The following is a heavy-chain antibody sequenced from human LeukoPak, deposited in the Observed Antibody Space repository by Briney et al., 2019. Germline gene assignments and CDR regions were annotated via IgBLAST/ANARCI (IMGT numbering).Heavy chain of an antibody. V-gene: IGHV4-4*07. D-gene: IGHD3-3*01. CDR2: IYTSGST. J-gene: IGHJ3*02. CDR3: ARMSSSIWSGSQDAFDI. Sequence: SETLSLTCTVSGGSISSYYWSWIRQPAGKGLEWIGRIYTSGSTNYNPSLKSRVTMSVDTSKNQFSLKLSSVTAADTAVYYCARMSSSIWSGSQDAFDIWGQGTMVTVSS. CDR1: GGSISSYY.